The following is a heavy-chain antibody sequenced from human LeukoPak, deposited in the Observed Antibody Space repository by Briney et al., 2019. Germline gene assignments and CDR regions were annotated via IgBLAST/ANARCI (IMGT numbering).Heavy chain of an antibody. Sequence: GASVKVSCKASGYTFTSYGISWVRQAPGQGLEWMGWISAYNGNTNYAQKLQGRVTMTTDTSTSTAYMELRSLRSDDTAVYYCARLLSSGWVNHNNYYFDYWGQGTLVTVSS. CDR1: GYTFTSYG. CDR3: ARLLSSGWVNHNNYYFDY. J-gene: IGHJ4*02. V-gene: IGHV1-18*01. CDR2: ISAYNGNT. D-gene: IGHD6-19*01.